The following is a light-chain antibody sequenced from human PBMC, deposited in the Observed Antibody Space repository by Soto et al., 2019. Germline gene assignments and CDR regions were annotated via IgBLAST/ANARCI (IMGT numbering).Light chain of an antibody. J-gene: IGKJ4*01. CDR3: QQYGSSPLT. CDR1: QSVDSY. V-gene: IGKV3-20*01. CDR2: GAS. Sequence: EIVLTQSPASLSLSPGERATLSCRASQSVDSYLVWYQQKPGQAPRLLIFGASSRATGIPDRFSGSGSGTDFTLTISRLEPEDFAVYYCQQYGSSPLTFGGGTKVDI.